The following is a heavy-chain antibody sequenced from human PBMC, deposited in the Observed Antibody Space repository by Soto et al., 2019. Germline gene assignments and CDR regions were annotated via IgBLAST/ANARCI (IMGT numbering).Heavy chain of an antibody. CDR1: GFTFSRYA. Sequence: PGGSLRLSCVASGFTFSRYAMNWVRQAPGKGLEWVSGISANGDNTNYADSVKGRFSISRDNSKNTVHLQMNSLRAEDTAVFYCATTNTPDCGGYACYYFDWWGRGTLVTVSS. CDR2: ISANGDNT. J-gene: IGHJ4*02. V-gene: IGHV3-23*01. D-gene: IGHD2-21*01. CDR3: ATTNTPDCGGYACYYFDW.